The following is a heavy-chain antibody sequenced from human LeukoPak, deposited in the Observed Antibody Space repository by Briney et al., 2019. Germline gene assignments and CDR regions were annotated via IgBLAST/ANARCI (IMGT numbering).Heavy chain of an antibody. Sequence: SVKVSCKASGGTFSSYAISWVRQAPGQGLEWMGGIIPIFGTANYAQKFQGRVTITADESTSTAYMELSSLRSEDTAVYYCARAEGKRPEYSSSMYYFDYWGQGTLVTVSS. CDR3: ARAEGKRPEYSSSMYYFDY. D-gene: IGHD6-6*01. CDR1: GGTFSSYA. J-gene: IGHJ4*02. V-gene: IGHV1-69*13. CDR2: IIPIFGTA.